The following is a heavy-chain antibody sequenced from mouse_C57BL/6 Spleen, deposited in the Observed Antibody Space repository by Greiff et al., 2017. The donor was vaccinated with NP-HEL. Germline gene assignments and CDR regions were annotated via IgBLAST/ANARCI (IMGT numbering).Heavy chain of an antibody. J-gene: IGHJ1*03. Sequence: VQLQQSGAELAKPGASVKLSCKASGYTFTSYWMHWVKQRPGQGLEWIGYINPSSGYTKYNQKFKDKATLTADKSSSTAYMQLSSPTYEDSAVYYCARWPYDYDGYFDVWGTGTTVTVSS. CDR2: INPSSGYT. CDR3: ARWPYDYDGYFDV. D-gene: IGHD2-4*01. CDR1: GYTFTSYW. V-gene: IGHV1-7*01.